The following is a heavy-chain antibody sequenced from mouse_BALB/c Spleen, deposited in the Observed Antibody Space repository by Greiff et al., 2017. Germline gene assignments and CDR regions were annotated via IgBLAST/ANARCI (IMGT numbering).Heavy chain of an antibody. J-gene: IGHJ4*01. CDR2: ISSGGSYT. D-gene: IGHD2-10*01. CDR3: ARTFYGRAMDY. Sequence: EVKLMESGGDLVKPGGSLKLSCAASGFTFSSYGMSWVRQTPDKRLEWVATISSGGSYTYYPDSVKGRFTISRDNAKNTLYLKMRSLKSEDTAMYYCARTFYGRAMDYWGQGTSVTVSS. CDR1: GFTFSSYG. V-gene: IGHV5-6*01.